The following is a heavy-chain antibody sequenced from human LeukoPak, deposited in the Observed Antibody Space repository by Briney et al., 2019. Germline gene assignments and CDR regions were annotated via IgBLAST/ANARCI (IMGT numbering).Heavy chain of an antibody. CDR1: GYAVSSGYY. Sequence: SGTLSLTCTVSGYAVSSGYYWGWIRQPPGKGLEWIGSMYHSGDTYYNPSLKSRVTISVDTSKNQLSLKLNSVTAADTAVYYCARSKAHLSSSWYGTWFDPWGQGTLVTVSS. CDR3: ARSKAHLSSSWYGTWFDP. D-gene: IGHD6-13*01. CDR2: MYHSGDT. V-gene: IGHV4-38-2*02. J-gene: IGHJ5*02.